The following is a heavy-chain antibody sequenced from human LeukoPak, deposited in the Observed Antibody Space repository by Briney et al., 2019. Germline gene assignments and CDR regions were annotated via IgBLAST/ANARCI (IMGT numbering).Heavy chain of an antibody. J-gene: IGHJ3*02. CDR2: IYYSGST. Sequence: SETLSLTCTVSGGSISSYYWSWIRQPPGKGLEWIGYIYYSGSTNYNPSLKSRVTISVDTSKNQFSLKLSSVTAADTAEYYCARGSLVRGAFDIWGQGTMVTVSS. CDR1: GGSISSYY. CDR3: ARGSLVRGAFDI. D-gene: IGHD3-10*01. V-gene: IGHV4-59*01.